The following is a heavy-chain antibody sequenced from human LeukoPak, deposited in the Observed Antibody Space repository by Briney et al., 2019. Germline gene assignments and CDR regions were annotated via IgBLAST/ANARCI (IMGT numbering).Heavy chain of an antibody. J-gene: IGHJ3*02. D-gene: IGHD3-22*01. Sequence: SETLSLTCAVSGYSISSGYYWGWIRQPPGKGLEWIGSIYHSGSTYYNPSLKSRVTISVDTSKNHFSLKLSSVTAADTAVYYCARDARKTYYYDSSGYYFDAFDIWGQGTMVTVSS. CDR3: ARDARKTYYYDSSGYYFDAFDI. CDR2: IYHSGST. V-gene: IGHV4-38-2*02. CDR1: GYSISSGYY.